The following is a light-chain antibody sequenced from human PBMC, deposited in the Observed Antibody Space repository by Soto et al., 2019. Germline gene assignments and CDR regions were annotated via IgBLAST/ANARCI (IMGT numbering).Light chain of an antibody. CDR1: QSVSSY. J-gene: IGKJ1*01. CDR3: QQRSNWPAT. CDR2: DAS. Sequence: EIVLTQSAATLSLSPGERSTLSFRASQSVSSYLAWYQQKPGQAPRLLIYDASNRATGIPARFSGSGSGTDFTLTISSLEPEDFAVYYCQQRSNWPATFGQGTKVDI. V-gene: IGKV3-11*01.